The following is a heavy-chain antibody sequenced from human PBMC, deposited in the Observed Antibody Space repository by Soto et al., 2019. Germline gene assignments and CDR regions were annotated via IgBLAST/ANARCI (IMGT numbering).Heavy chain of an antibody. V-gene: IGHV1-18*01. J-gene: IGHJ5*02. D-gene: IGHD4-4*01. Sequence: ASVKVSCKASGYTFTSYGISWVRQAPGQGLEWMGWISAYNGNTNYAQKLQGRVTMTTDTSTSTAYMELRSLRSEDTAVYYCARDLTTVTTINWLDPWGQGTLVTVSS. CDR2: ISAYNGNT. CDR3: ARDLTTVTTINWLDP. CDR1: GYTFTSYG.